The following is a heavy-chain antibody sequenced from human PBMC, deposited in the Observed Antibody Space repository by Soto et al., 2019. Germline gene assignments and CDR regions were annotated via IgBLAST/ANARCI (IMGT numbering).Heavy chain of an antibody. Sequence: PSETLSLTCGVSGDTISTGGYSWAWIRQPPGKALEWIGHTYHSGNPYYNPSLKSRVIISVDRSKNQFSLKVSSVTAADTAVYYCARIPYDILTGYGYYGMDVWGQGTTVTV. V-gene: IGHV4-30-2*01. CDR3: ARIPYDILTGYGYYGMDV. J-gene: IGHJ6*02. CDR2: TYHSGNP. CDR1: GDTISTGGYS. D-gene: IGHD3-9*01.